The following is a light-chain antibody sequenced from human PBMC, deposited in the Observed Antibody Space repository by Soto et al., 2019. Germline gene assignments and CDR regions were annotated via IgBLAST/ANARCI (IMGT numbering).Light chain of an antibody. CDR1: SSNIGNNY. J-gene: IGLJ3*02. CDR2: ENN. CDR3: GTWDSSLSAWV. Sequence: QSVLTQPPSVSAAPGQKVTISCSGSSSNIGNNYVSWYQQLPGTAPKLLIYENNKRPPGIPDRFSGSKSGTSATLGITGLQTGDEADYYCGTWDSSLSAWVFGGGTKVTV. V-gene: IGLV1-51*02.